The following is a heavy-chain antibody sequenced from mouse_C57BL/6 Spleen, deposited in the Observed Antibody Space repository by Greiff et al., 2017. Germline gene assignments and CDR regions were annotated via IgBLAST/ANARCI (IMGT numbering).Heavy chain of an antibody. J-gene: IGHJ4*01. CDR2: FHPSNADT. Sequence: QVQLQQSGAELVKPGASVKMSCKASGYTFTTYPIEWMKQTHGKSLEWIGNFHPSNADTKYNEKFKGKATLTVEQSYRTVYWVLSRLTADDTAVYYGARNCGGQAMDYWGQGTSVTVSS. D-gene: IGHD1-1*02. CDR3: ARNCGGQAMDY. V-gene: IGHV1-47*01. CDR1: GYTFTTYP.